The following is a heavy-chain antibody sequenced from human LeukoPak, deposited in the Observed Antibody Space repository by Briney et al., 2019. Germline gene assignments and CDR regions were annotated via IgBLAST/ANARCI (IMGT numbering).Heavy chain of an antibody. Sequence: SETLSLTCTVSGGSISTYYWSWLRQPPGKGLEWIGYIYYGGSTTYNPSLKSRVTISVDTSKNQFSLKLSSVTAADTAVYYCARPGAAAGKQYDYWGQGTQVTVSS. J-gene: IGHJ4*02. D-gene: IGHD6-13*01. CDR1: GGSISTYY. CDR2: IYYGGST. CDR3: ARPGAAAGKQYDY. V-gene: IGHV4-59*12.